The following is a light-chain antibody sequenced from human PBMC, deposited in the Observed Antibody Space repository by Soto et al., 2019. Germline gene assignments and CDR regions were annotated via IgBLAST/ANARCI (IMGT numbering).Light chain of an antibody. CDR1: SSNVGTYDL. J-gene: IGLJ2*01. Sequence: QSALTQPASVSASPGQSITISCTGTSSNVGTYDLVSWYQHHPDKARKLIIYEGTKRPSGISSRFSGSKSGNTASLTILGLQAEDDADYYCCSFAGVAALVFGGGTQLTVL. CDR2: EGT. V-gene: IGLV2-23*01. CDR3: CSFAGVAALV.